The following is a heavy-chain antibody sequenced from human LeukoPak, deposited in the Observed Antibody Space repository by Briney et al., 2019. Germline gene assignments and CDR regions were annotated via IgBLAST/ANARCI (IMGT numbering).Heavy chain of an antibody. CDR1: GFTFSSYG. CDR2: ITTSGATT. Sequence: PGGSLRLSCAASGFTFSSYGMSWVRQAPGKGLEWVSFITTSGATTSYADPVKGRFTISRDNPRNTLYIQMNSLRDEDTALYYCAIMHGYYDGSGYWVQWGQGTLVTVSS. CDR3: AIMHGYYDGSGYWVQ. J-gene: IGHJ4*02. V-gene: IGHV3-23*01. D-gene: IGHD3-22*01.